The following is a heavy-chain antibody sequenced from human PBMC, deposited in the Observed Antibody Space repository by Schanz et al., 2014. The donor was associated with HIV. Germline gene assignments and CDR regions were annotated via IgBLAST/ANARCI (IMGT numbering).Heavy chain of an antibody. D-gene: IGHD1-26*01. J-gene: IGHJ1*01. V-gene: IGHV3-23*01. CDR1: GITFSSYA. CDR3: AKRGPYTGRYEYFQQ. Sequence: EVQLLESGGGLVQPGGSLRLSCAASGITFSSYAMSWVRLAPGKGLEWVSTVGYGGDNTYYADSVEGRFTISRDNSKNTVYLQMNSLRAEDTALYYCAKRGPYTGRYEYFQQWGQGTLVTVSS. CDR2: VGYGGDNT.